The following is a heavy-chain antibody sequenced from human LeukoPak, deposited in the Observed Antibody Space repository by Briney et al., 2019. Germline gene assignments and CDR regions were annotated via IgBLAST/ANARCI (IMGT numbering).Heavy chain of an antibody. Sequence: GGTLRLSCAASGFTFSSYGMSWVRQAPGKGLEWVSSISGSGFSTYYADSVKGRFTISRDNSKNTLYLQMNSLRVEDTAVYFCAREVVSSSWYSRYYYYMDVWGKGTTVTISS. D-gene: IGHD6-13*01. CDR3: AREVVSSSWYSRYYYYMDV. J-gene: IGHJ6*03. V-gene: IGHV3-23*01. CDR1: GFTFSSYG. CDR2: ISGSGFST.